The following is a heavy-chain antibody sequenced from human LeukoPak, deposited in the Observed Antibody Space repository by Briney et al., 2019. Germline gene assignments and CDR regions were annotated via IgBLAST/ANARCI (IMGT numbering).Heavy chain of an antibody. CDR1: GFTFSSYW. J-gene: IGHJ4*02. CDR2: IKQDGSEK. V-gene: IGHV3-7*01. CDR3: ARDQRYYYDSSGYPTNFDY. Sequence: GGSLRLSCAASGFTFSSYWMSWVRQAPGKGLEWVANIKQDGSEKYYVDSVKGRFTISRDNAKNSLYLQMNSLRAEDTAVYYCARDQRYYYDSSGYPTNFDYWGQETLVTVSS. D-gene: IGHD3-22*01.